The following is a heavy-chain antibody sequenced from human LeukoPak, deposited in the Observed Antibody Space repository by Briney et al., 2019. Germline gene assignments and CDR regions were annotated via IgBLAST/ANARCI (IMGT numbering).Heavy chain of an antibody. CDR1: GGTFSSYA. J-gene: IGHJ4*02. CDR3: ARVGDKPVAGTRLGVFDY. CDR2: IIPILGIA. D-gene: IGHD6-19*01. Sequence: GASVKVSCKASGGTFSSYAISWVRQAPGQGLEWMGRIIPILGIANYAQKFQGRVTITADKSTSTAYMELSSLRSEDTAVYYCARVGDKPVAGTRLGVFDYWGQGTLVTVSS. V-gene: IGHV1-69*04.